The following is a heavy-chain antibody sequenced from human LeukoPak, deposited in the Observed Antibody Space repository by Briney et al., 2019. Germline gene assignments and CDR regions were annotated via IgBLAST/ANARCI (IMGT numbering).Heavy chain of an antibody. CDR1: GFTFSRYN. J-gene: IGHJ4*02. CDR3: AKEVRPYGGNSLYYFDY. CDR2: ISSSSSYI. D-gene: IGHD4-23*01. V-gene: IGHV3-21*04. Sequence: GGSLRLSCAASGFTFSRYNMNWVRQAPGKGLEWVSSISSSSSYIYYADSVKGRFTISRDNSKNTLYLQMNSLRAEDTAVYYCAKEVRPYGGNSLYYFDYWGQGTLVTVSS.